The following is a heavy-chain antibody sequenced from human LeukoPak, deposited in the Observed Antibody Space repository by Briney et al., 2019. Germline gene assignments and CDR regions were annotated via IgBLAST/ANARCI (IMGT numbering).Heavy chain of an antibody. V-gene: IGHV3-21*01. D-gene: IGHD3-22*01. Sequence: PGGSLRLSCAASGFTFSSYSMNWVRQAPGKGLDGVSSISSTSTYIFYADSVKGRFTISRDNSRNTLYLQMNSLRTEDTAVYYCARDFNYYDSSGYYRHFDYWGQGTLVTVSS. CDR3: ARDFNYYDSSGYYRHFDY. J-gene: IGHJ4*02. CDR2: ISSTSTYI. CDR1: GFTFSSYS.